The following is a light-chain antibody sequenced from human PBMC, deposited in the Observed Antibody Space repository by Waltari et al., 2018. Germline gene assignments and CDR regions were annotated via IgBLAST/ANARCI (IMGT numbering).Light chain of an antibody. J-gene: IGKJ4*01. CDR3: QQRSNWPLT. V-gene: IGKV3-11*01. CDR1: KSLTTS. CDR2: DAS. Sequence: EIVLTQSPATLSLSPGERATLSCRASKSLTTSLAWYQQKPGQAPRLLIYDASNRATGIPARFSGSASGTDFTLTISSLEPEDFAVYYCQQRSNWPLTFGGGTKVEIK.